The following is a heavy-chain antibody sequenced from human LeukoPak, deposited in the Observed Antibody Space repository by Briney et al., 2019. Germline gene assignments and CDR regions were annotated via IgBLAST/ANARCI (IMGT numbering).Heavy chain of an antibody. D-gene: IGHD6-19*01. CDR1: GYTFTSYD. Sequence: ASVKVSCKASGYTFTSYDINWVRQATGQGREGMGWMNPNSGNTGYAQKFQGRVTMTRNTSISTPYMELSSLRSKDTAVYSCARGRRIAVAGPFDYWGQGTLVTVSS. CDR2: MNPNSGNT. V-gene: IGHV1-8*01. J-gene: IGHJ4*02. CDR3: ARGRRIAVAGPFDY.